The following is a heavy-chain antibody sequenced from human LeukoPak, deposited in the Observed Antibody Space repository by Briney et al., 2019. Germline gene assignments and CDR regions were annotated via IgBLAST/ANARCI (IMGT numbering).Heavy chain of an antibody. D-gene: IGHD3-16*01. J-gene: IGHJ4*02. V-gene: IGHV1-18*01. CDR2: INTRNGNA. CDR1: GYTFTTYE. CDR3: ARNHLGLGL. Sequence: ASVKVSCKASGYTFTTYEIIWERHAPGQGIEWMGWINTRNGNANYAHQLQGRVTMTTDTSTSTSYMELASLRFDDTAIYYGARNHLGLGLWGQGTLVTVSS.